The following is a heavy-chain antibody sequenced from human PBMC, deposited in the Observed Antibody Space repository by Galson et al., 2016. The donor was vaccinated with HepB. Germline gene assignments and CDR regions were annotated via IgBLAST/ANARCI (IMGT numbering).Heavy chain of an antibody. Sequence: ETLSLTCTVSSGSISSSRYYWGWIRQPPGKGLEWIGSVYYSGTAYYDPSLKSRVSISVDTSKNQFSLRLSSVTAGDTAVYFCASHCGGDCYNNLADAFDIWGRGTVVTVSS. J-gene: IGHJ3*02. V-gene: IGHV4-39*01. CDR2: VYYSGTA. CDR1: SGSISSSRYY. CDR3: ASHCGGDCYNNLADAFDI. D-gene: IGHD2-21*01.